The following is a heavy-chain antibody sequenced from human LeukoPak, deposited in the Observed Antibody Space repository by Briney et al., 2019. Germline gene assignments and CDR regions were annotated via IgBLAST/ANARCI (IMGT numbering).Heavy chain of an antibody. Sequence: GGSLRLSCAAFGFTFSTYEMIWVRQAPGKGLEWVANMKQDGSEKYYVDSVKGRSTISRDNAKNSLYLEMNSLRVEDTAVYYCARDLGHTGYDLYDYWGQGTLVTVSS. V-gene: IGHV3-7*01. D-gene: IGHD5-12*01. CDR2: MKQDGSEK. J-gene: IGHJ4*02. CDR1: GFTFSTYE. CDR3: ARDLGHTGYDLYDY.